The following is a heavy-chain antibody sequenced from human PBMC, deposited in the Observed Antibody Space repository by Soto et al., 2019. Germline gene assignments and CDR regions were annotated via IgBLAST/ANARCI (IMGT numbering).Heavy chain of an antibody. V-gene: IGHV3-48*03. D-gene: IGHD3-3*01. J-gene: IGHJ6*02. Sequence: GGSLRLSCAAPGFTFSSYEMNWVRQAPGKGLEWVSYISSSGSTIYYADSVKGRFTISRDNAKNSLYLQMNSLRAEDTAVYYCARGIFGVPYYYGMDVWGQGTTVTVSS. CDR2: ISSSGSTI. CDR3: ARGIFGVPYYYGMDV. CDR1: GFTFSSYE.